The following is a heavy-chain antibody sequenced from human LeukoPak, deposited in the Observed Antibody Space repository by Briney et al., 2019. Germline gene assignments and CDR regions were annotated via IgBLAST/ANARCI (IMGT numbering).Heavy chain of an antibody. CDR3: ARGLSNYEL. D-gene: IGHD4-11*01. J-gene: IGHJ4*02. Sequence: SETLSLTCTVSGGSTSRYYWSWIRQPPGKGLEWIGYIYTSGSTNYNPSLKSRVTISVDTSKNQFSLKLSSVTAADTAVYYCARGLSNYELWGQGTLVTVSS. CDR2: IYTSGST. V-gene: IGHV4-4*09. CDR1: GGSTSRYY.